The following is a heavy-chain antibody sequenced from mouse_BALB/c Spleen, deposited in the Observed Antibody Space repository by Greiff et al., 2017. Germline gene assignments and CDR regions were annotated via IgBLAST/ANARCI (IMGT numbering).Heavy chain of an antibody. J-gene: IGHJ3*01. Sequence: DVKLVESGGGLVQPGGSLRLSCATSGFTFTDYYMSWVRQPPGKALEWLGFIRNKANGYTTEYSASVKGRFTISRDNSQSILYLQMNTLRAEDSATYYCARDSRLYYGNSWFAYWGQGTLVTVSA. CDR2: IRNKANGYTT. D-gene: IGHD2-1*01. CDR3: ARDSRLYYGNSWFAY. CDR1: GFTFTDYY. V-gene: IGHV7-3*02.